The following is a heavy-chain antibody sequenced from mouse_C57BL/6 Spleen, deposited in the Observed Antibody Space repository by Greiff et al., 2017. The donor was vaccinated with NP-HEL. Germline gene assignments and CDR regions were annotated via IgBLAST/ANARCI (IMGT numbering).Heavy chain of an antibody. J-gene: IGHJ2*01. V-gene: IGHV1-82*01. CDR2: IYPGDGDT. CDR1: GYAFSSSW. D-gene: IGHD1-1*01. Sequence: QVQLQQSGPELVKPGASVKISCKASGYAFSSSWMNWVKQTPGKGLEWIGRIYPGDGDTNYNGKFKGKATLTADKSSSTAYMQLSSLTSEDSAVYFCARDGSSFFDYWGQGTTLTVSS. CDR3: ARDGSSFFDY.